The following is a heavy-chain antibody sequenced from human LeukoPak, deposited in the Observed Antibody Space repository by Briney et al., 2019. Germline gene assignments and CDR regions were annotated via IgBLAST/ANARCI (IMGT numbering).Heavy chain of an antibody. V-gene: IGHV5-51*01. CDR3: ARWGRFYCSGGSCYSGVYFDY. CDR1: GYTLTTYW. J-gene: IGHJ4*02. CDR2: IYPGDSDT. Sequence: GESLKIYCQGSGYTLTTYWIGWVRPMPGKGLEWMGIIYPGDSDTRYSPSFQGQDTISADKPISTSYLQWSSLRASDTAMYYCARWGRFYCSGGSCYSGVYFDYWGQGTLVTVSS. D-gene: IGHD2-15*01.